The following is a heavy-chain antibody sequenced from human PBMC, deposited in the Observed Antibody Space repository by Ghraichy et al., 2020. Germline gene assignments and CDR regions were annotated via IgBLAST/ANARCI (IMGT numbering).Heavy chain of an antibody. D-gene: IGHD1-14*01. CDR2: INPSDHSP. Sequence: ASVKVSCKAARSPFSSPFTNFELQSPGQVLEWMGIINPSDHSPSYAKKFQDRVNMATDTSTSTVYMELSSLRSEDTAIYYCARDLIVTRGQYYYYGMDVWGQGTRVTVSS. CDR1: RSPFSSPF. J-gene: IGHJ6*02. V-gene: IGHV1-46*01. CDR3: ARDLIVTRGQYYYYGMDV.